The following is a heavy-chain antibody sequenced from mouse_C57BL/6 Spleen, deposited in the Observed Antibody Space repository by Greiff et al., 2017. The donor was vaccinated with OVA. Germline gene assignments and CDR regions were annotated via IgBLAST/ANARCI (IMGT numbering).Heavy chain of an antibody. D-gene: IGHD1-1*01. J-gene: IGHJ4*01. CDR1: GYAFSSSW. CDR2: IYPGDGDT. CDR3: ARSGSSYAMDY. V-gene: IGHV1-82*01. Sequence: QVQLQHSGPELVKPGASVKISCKASGYAFSSSWMNWVKQRPGKGLEWIGRIYPGDGDTNYNGKFKGKATLTADKSSSTAYMQLSSLTSEDSAVYFCARSGSSYAMDYWGQGTSVTVSS.